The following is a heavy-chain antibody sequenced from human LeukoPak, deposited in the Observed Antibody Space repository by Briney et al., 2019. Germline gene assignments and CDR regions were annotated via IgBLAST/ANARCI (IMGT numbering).Heavy chain of an antibody. V-gene: IGHV3-33*01. D-gene: IGHD1-26*01. CDR1: GFXFSSYG. Sequence: PGGSLRLSCAASGFXFSSYGMHWARQAPGKGLEWVAVIWYDERNKYYTDSVKGRFTISRDNSKNTVYLQMNSLGVEDTAVYYCARGGFSGTFYYFDNWGRGTLVTVSS. CDR3: ARGGFSGTFYYFDN. J-gene: IGHJ4*02. CDR2: IWYDERNK.